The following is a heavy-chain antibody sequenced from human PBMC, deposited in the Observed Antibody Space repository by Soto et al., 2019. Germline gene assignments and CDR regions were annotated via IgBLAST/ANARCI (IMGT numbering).Heavy chain of an antibody. CDR3: ARPDEGGYSSNHHYYYALDV. V-gene: IGHV1-69*01. CDR2: IIPIFDIT. J-gene: IGHJ6*02. Sequence: QVQLVQSGAEVKKPGSSVKVSCKASGGTFRSYSISWVRQAPGQGLEWMGGIIPIFDITNYAQKFQGRVTITADESTSPAYMELSSLGSDDTAVYYSARPDEGGYSSNHHYYYALDVWGQGTTVTV. D-gene: IGHD3-22*01. CDR1: GGTFRSYS.